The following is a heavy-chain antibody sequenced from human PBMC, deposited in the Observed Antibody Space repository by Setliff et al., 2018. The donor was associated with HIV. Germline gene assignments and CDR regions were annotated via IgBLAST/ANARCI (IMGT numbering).Heavy chain of an antibody. Sequence: ASVKVSCKASGYIFTDYYMHWVRQAPGQELGWMGWINPNSGGTTYAQKFQGRVTMTRDTSISTAYMEVSRLRSDDTAVYYCARDHCSSSGCYEYSYYGMDVWGQGTTVTVSS. CDR1: GYIFTDYY. D-gene: IGHD2-2*01. V-gene: IGHV1-2*02. CDR3: ARDHCSSSGCYEYSYYGMDV. CDR2: INPNSGGT. J-gene: IGHJ6*02.